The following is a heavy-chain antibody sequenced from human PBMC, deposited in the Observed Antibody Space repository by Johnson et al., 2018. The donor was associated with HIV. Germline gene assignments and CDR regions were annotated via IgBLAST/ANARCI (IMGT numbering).Heavy chain of an antibody. CDR2: ISYDGSNK. J-gene: IGHJ3*02. CDR1: GFTFSSYV. Sequence: QMQLVESGGGVVQPGRSLRLSCAASGFTFSSYVMHWVRQAPGKGLEWVALISYDGSNKYYADSVKGRFTISRDNSMHTLYLQMNSLRPEDTAVYYFAKTLSPYYYDSSGYYQSYDSFDIWGQGTMVSVSS. V-gene: IGHV3-30*04. D-gene: IGHD3-22*01. CDR3: AKTLSPYYYDSSGYYQSYDSFDI.